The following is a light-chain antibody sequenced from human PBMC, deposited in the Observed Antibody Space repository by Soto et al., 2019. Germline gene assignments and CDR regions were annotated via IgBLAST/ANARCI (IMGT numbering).Light chain of an antibody. CDR3: QRSGSAPPYI. Sequence: EIVLTQSPATLSLSPGERVTLSCRASQSLDSTYLAWYQQKPRQSPRLVIYGASRRATGIPDRFSGSGSGTDFTLTIRRLEPEDCGVYYCQRSGSAPPYIFGAGTMLESK. CDR2: GAS. J-gene: IGKJ2*01. CDR1: QSLDSTY. V-gene: IGKV3-20*01.